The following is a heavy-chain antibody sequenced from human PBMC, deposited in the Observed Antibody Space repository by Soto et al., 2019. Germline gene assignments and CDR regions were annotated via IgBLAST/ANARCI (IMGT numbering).Heavy chain of an antibody. J-gene: IGHJ6*02. V-gene: IGHV3-53*01. CDR1: GFTVSSNY. Sequence: GGSLRLSCAASGFTVSSNYMSWVRQAPGKGLEWVSVIYSGGSTYYADSVKGRFTISRDNSKNTLYLQMNSLRAEDTAVYYCARPMYSSSWYDYYYYVMDVWGQGTTATVSS. CDR3: ARPMYSSSWYDYYYYVMDV. CDR2: IYSGGST. D-gene: IGHD6-13*01.